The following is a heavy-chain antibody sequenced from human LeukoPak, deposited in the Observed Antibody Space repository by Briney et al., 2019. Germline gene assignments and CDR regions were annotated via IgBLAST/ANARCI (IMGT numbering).Heavy chain of an antibody. CDR2: ISENGGTT. V-gene: IGHV3-23*01. Sequence: GGSLRLSCAAYGFTFSSYALSWFRQAPGKGLEWVSGISENGGTTFYADSVKGRFTINRDNSKNTLYVQMNRLRGEDTAVYYCAKDYGPKQLVFLDSWGQGTLVTVSS. D-gene: IGHD6-13*01. J-gene: IGHJ4*02. CDR1: GFTFSSYA. CDR3: AKDYGPKQLVFLDS.